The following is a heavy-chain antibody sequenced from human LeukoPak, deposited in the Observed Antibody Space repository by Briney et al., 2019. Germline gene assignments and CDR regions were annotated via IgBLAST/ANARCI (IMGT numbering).Heavy chain of an antibody. V-gene: IGHV4-39*01. J-gene: IGHJ4*02. CDR3: ARLRYSSSWYFDY. CDR2: IYYSGST. CDR1: GGSISSSSYY. D-gene: IGHD6-13*01. Sequence: PSETLSLTCTVSGGSISSSSYYWGWIRQPPGKGLEWIGSIYYSGSTNYNPSLKSRATISVDMSKNQFSLKLSSVTAADTAVYYCARLRYSSSWYFDYWGQGTLVTVSS.